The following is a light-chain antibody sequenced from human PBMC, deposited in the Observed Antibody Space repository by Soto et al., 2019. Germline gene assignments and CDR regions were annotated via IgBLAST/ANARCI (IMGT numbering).Light chain of an antibody. CDR1: QSISSY. CDR3: LQDYSYPWT. J-gene: IGKJ1*01. Sequence: INQWPSAVSASIHDRVTITCLASQSISSYLNWYQQKPGKAPKLLIYAASSLQSGVPSRFSGSASGTDFTLTISSLQPEDFATYYCLQDYSYPWTFGQGTKVDIK. CDR2: AAS. V-gene: IGKV1-6*01.